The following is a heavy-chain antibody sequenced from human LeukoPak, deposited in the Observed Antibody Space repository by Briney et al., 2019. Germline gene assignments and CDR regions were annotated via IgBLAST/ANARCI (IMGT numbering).Heavy chain of an antibody. CDR1: GFTFSSYS. Sequence: GGSLRLSCAASGFTFSSYSMNWVRQAPGKGLEWVSYISSSSSSTIYYADSVKGRFTISRDNAKNSLYLQMNSLRAEDTAVYYCARDLFRVPGSPVGYWGQGTLVTVSS. D-gene: IGHD3-10*01. CDR3: ARDLFRVPGSPVGY. V-gene: IGHV3-48*01. CDR2: ISSSSSSTI. J-gene: IGHJ4*02.